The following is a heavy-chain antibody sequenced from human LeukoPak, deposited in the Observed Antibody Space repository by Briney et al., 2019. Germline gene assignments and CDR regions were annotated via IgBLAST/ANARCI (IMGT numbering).Heavy chain of an antibody. Sequence: SVKVSCKASGGTFSSYAISWVRQAPGQGLEWMGRIIPILGIANYAQKFQGRVTITADKSTSTAYMELSSLRSEDTAVYYCARVGGNGGNSGFLDYWGQGTLVTVSS. D-gene: IGHD4-23*01. CDR2: IIPILGIA. J-gene: IGHJ4*02. CDR3: ARVGGNGGNSGFLDY. V-gene: IGHV1-69*04. CDR1: GGTFSSYA.